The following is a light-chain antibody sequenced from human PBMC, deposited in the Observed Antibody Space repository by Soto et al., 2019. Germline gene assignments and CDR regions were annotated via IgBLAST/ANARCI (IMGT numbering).Light chain of an antibody. CDR3: QQYNNWPGT. CDR1: ESISNN. J-gene: IGKJ1*01. V-gene: IGKV3-15*01. Sequence: EIVMTQSPATLSVSPGERATLSCRAGESISNNLAWYQQKPGQAPRLLIYGAATRAAGVPARFSGRGSGTEFTLTISSLQSEDFGVYYRQQYNNWPGTFGQGTKVEIK. CDR2: GAA.